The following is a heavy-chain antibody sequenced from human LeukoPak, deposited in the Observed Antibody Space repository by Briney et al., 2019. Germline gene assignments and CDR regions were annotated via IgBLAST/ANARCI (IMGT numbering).Heavy chain of an antibody. Sequence: VASVKVSCKASGYTFTSYDINWVRQATGQGLEWMGWMNPNSGDTGYAQKFQGRVTITRNTSISTAYMELSSLRSEDTAVYYCARGDRNWNLLYYYYYYMDVWGKGTTVTVSS. V-gene: IGHV1-8*03. D-gene: IGHD1-1*01. CDR1: GYTFTSYD. CDR2: MNPNSGDT. CDR3: ARGDRNWNLLYYYYYYMDV. J-gene: IGHJ6*03.